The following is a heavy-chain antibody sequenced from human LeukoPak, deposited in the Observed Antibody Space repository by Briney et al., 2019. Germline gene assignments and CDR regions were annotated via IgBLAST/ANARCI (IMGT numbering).Heavy chain of an antibody. Sequence: PVASVKVSCKASGYIFTDYYIHWERQAPGQGLEWMGWINPDSGGTNYAQKFRGRATMTLDTSISTSYMQLSRLRSDDTAVYYCARDFTRNYYDINAYHDYWRQGTLLTVSS. CDR1: GYIFTDYY. J-gene: IGHJ4*02. D-gene: IGHD3-22*01. V-gene: IGHV1-2*02. CDR2: INPDSGGT. CDR3: ARDFTRNYYDINAYHDY.